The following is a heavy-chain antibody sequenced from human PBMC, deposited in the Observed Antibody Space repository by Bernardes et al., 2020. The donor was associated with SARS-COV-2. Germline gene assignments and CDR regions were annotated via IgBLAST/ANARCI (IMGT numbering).Heavy chain of an antibody. CDR2: INGDGSSI. CDR1: GFSWSSYW. V-gene: IGHV3-74*01. Sequence: GGTLRLSCADSGFSWSSYWVHWVRLGPGKGPVWVSRINGDGSSINYADSVKGRFTISRDNARNTLYLEMNSLRAEDTAVYYCARGSGNYYFDYWGQGTLVTVSS. D-gene: IGHD1-26*01. J-gene: IGHJ4*02. CDR3: ARGSGNYYFDY.